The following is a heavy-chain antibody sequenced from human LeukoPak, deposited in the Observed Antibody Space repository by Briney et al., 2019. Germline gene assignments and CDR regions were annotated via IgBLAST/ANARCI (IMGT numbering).Heavy chain of an antibody. V-gene: IGHV1-18*01. CDR3: ARLGTTALTPLVR. Sequence: ASVKVSCKASGYIFTSYDISWVRQAPGQGLEWMGWISLYNGDTKYAQKVQGRVTMTTDTSTNTAYMELRSLRSDDTAVYYCARLGTTALTPLVRWGQGTLVTVSS. CDR2: ISLYNGDT. J-gene: IGHJ4*02. CDR1: GYIFTSYD. D-gene: IGHD4-23*01.